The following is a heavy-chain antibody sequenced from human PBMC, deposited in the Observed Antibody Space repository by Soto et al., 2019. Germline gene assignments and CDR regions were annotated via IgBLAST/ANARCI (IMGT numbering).Heavy chain of an antibody. D-gene: IGHD5-12*01. V-gene: IGHV1-69*12. CDR1: GGTFSSYA. J-gene: IGHJ6*02. Sequence: QVQLVQSGAEVTKPGSSVKVSCKASGGTFSSYAISWVRQAPGQGLEWMGGIIPIFGTANYAQKFQGRVTITADESTSTAYMELSSLRSEDAAVYYCASSVAKYYYCGMDVWGQGTTVTVSS. CDR2: IIPIFGTA. CDR3: ASSVAKYYYCGMDV.